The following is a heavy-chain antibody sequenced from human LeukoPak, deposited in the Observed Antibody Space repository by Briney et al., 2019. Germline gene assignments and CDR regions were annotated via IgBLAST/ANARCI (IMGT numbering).Heavy chain of an antibody. V-gene: IGHV3-74*01. J-gene: IGHJ4*02. Sequence: GGSLRLSCAASGFTFSSYWMHWVRQAPGKGLVWVSRINPDGTGTNYADSVKGRFTISRDNAKNTLDLQMNSLRAEDTAVYYCARAWASSFDYWGQGTLVTVSS. D-gene: IGHD7-27*01. CDR2: INPDGTGT. CDR1: GFTFSSYW. CDR3: ARAWASSFDY.